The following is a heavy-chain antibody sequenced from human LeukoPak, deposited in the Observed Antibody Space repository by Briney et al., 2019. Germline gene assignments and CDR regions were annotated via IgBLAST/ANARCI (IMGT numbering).Heavy chain of an antibody. D-gene: IGHD6-13*01. CDR3: ARHPAGTLVPFDY. CDR2: ISSSSSTI. J-gene: IGHJ4*02. V-gene: IGHV3-48*04. CDR1: RVSFSNYI. Sequence: GGSLRLSCAASRVSFSNYIMNWVRQAPGKGLEWVSYISSSSSTIYYADSVKGRFTISRDNAKNSLYLQMNSLRAEDTAVYYCARHPAGTLVPFDYWGQGTLVTVSS.